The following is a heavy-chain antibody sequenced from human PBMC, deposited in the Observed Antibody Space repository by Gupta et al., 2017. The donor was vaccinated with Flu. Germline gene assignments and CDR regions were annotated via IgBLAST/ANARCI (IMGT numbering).Heavy chain of an antibody. CDR3: AKERFDP. J-gene: IGHJ5*02. Sequence: YGMSWVRQAPGKGLEWVSAISGDGGSTYYADSMKGRFTISRDNSKNTLYLQIGSLRADDTAVYYCAKERFDPWGQGTLVTVSS. CDR1: YG. CDR2: ISGDGGST. V-gene: IGHV3-23*01.